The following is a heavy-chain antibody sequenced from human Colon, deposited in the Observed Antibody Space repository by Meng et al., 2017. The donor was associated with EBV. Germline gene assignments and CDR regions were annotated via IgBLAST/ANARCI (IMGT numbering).Heavy chain of an antibody. J-gene: IGHJ4*02. CDR3: GTLKYTSGFYGPAY. CDR1: GYTFTRYP. D-gene: IGHD6-19*01. V-gene: IGHV7-4-1*02. CDR2: ISTNTGNP. Sequence: QVQLVLSGSEFKKPGAAWNVSCKASGYTFTRYPMNWVRQAPGQGLEWMGWISTNTGNPTYAQGFTGRFVFSVDTSVSTAYLQISSLKAEDTAVYYCGTLKYTSGFYGPAYWGQGALVTVSS.